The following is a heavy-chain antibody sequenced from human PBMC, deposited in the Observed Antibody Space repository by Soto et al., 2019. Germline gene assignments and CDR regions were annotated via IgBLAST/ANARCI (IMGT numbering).Heavy chain of an antibody. Sequence: GGSLRLSCAVSGFTFSNYGIHWVRQAPGKGLEWGSVISYDGSNKYYADSVKGRFTISRDNSKNTLYLQMNSLRAEDTAVYYCAKDVSQYSSSWAWYFDYWGQGTLVTVSS. D-gene: IGHD6-13*01. CDR2: ISYDGSNK. CDR3: AKDVSQYSSSWAWYFDY. J-gene: IGHJ4*02. V-gene: IGHV3-30*18. CDR1: GFTFSNYG.